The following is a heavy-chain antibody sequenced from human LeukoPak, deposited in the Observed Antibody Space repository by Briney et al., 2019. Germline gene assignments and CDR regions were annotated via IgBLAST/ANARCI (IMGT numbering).Heavy chain of an antibody. J-gene: IGHJ5*02. CDR1: GFTFSSYW. CDR3: ARDSVGAMTTNNWFDP. V-gene: IGHV3-7*01. Sequence: GGSLRLSCAASGFTFSSYWMSWVRQAPGKGLEWVANIKQDGSEKYYVDSVKGRFTISGDNAKNSLYLQMNSLRAEDTAVYYCARDSVGAMTTNNWFDPWGQGTLVTVSS. D-gene: IGHD4-11*01. CDR2: IKQDGSEK.